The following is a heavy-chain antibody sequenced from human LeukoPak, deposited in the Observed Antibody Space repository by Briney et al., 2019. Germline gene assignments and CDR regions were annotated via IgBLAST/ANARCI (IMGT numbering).Heavy chain of an antibody. D-gene: IGHD4-23*01. CDR2: IYHGGST. V-gene: IGHV4-30-2*01. Sequence: SETLSLTCAVSGGSISSGGYSWSWIRQPPGKGLEWIGYIYHGGSTYYNPSLKSRVTISVDRSKNQFSLKLSSVTAADTAVYYCARGSHTVVTRGLGAFDIWGQGTMVTVSS. J-gene: IGHJ3*02. CDR1: GGSISSGGYS. CDR3: ARGSHTVVTRGLGAFDI.